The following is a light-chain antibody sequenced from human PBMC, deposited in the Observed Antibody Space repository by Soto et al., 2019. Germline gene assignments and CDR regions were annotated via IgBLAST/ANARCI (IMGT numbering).Light chain of an antibody. CDR2: AAS. CDR3: QQLNSYPLT. V-gene: IGKV1-9*01. Sequence: DIQMTQSPLTLSASVGDRVTITCRASQGISSYLAWYQQKPGKAPKLLIYAASTLQSGVPSRFSGSGSGTDFTLTISSLQPEDFATYYCQQLNSYPLTFGGGTKVDIK. CDR1: QGISSY. J-gene: IGKJ4*01.